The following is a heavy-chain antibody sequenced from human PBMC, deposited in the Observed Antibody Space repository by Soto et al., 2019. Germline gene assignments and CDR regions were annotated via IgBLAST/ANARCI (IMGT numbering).Heavy chain of an antibody. CDR1: GGSISSYY. Sequence: PSETLSLTCTVSGGSISSYYWSWIRQPPGQGLEWIGYIYYSGSTNYNPSLKSRVTISVDTSKNQFSLKLSSVTAADTAVYYCARVGGFGATTIDYWGQGTLVTVSS. CDR3: ARVGGFGATTIDY. J-gene: IGHJ4*02. CDR2: IYYSGST. D-gene: IGHD3-10*01. V-gene: IGHV4-59*08.